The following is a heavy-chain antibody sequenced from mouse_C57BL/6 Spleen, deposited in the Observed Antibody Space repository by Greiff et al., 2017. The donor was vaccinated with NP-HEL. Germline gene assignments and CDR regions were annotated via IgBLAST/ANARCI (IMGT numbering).Heavy chain of an antibody. J-gene: IGHJ3*01. CDR1: GYSFTGYY. D-gene: IGHD3-2*02. V-gene: IGHV1-42*01. CDR3: ARPSARFAY. Sequence: VQLQQSGPELVKPGASVKISCKASGYSFTGYYMNWVKQSPEKSLEWIGEINPSTGGTTYNQKFKAKATLTVDKSSSTAYMQLKSLTSEDSAVYYCARPSARFAYWGQGTLVTVSA. CDR2: INPSTGGT.